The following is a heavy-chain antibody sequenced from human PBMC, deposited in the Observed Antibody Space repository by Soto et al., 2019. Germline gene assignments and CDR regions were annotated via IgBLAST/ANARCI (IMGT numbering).Heavy chain of an antibody. V-gene: IGHV2-5*02. D-gene: IGHD2-8*02. CDR1: GFSLSTSGVG. Sequence: HITLKESGPTLVKPTQTLTLTCTFSGFSLSTSGVGVGWIRQPPGKALEWLALSYWDDDKRYSQSLKSRLTITKDTSKTQVVLTMTNMDPVDAETYYCAHSQHSGGGCDYWGQGTLVTVSS. CDR2: SYWDDDK. J-gene: IGHJ4*02. CDR3: AHSQHSGGGCDY.